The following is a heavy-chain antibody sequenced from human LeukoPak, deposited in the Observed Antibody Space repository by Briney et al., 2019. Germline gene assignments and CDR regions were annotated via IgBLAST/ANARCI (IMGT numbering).Heavy chain of an antibody. CDR2: ISGSGGST. CDR1: GFTFSSYG. CDR3: AKEYTGTFSPFPSYFDN. V-gene: IGHV3-23*01. D-gene: IGHD1-26*01. Sequence: GGTLRLSCAASGFTFSSYGMSWVRQAPGKGLEWVSGISGSGGSTLYADSVKGRFTISRDNSKNTLYLQMNSLRAEDTAVYYCAKEYTGTFSPFPSYFDNWGQGTLVTVSS. J-gene: IGHJ4*02.